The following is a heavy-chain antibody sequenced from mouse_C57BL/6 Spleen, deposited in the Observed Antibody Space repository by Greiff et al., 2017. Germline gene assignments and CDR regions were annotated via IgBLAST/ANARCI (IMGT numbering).Heavy chain of an antibody. CDR1: GFSLTSYG. Sequence: QVLLQQSGPGLVKPSQSLSITCTVSGFSLTSYGVHWVRQSPGKGLEWLGVIWRGGSTDYNAAFMSRLSITKVNSKSQDFFKMNGLQADDTAIYYCAEDGGLSLFFWYFDVWGTGTTVTVSS. CDR3: AEDGGLSLFFWYFDV. CDR2: IWRGGST. D-gene: IGHD3-1*01. J-gene: IGHJ1*03. V-gene: IGHV2-5*01.